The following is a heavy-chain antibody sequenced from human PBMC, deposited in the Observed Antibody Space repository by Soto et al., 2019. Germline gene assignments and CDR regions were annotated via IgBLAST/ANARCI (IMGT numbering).Heavy chain of an antibody. Sequence: QVQLVQSGAEEKKPGASVKVSCKASGYTFTGYAMHWVRQAPGQRLEWMGWINAANGNTKYSQKFQGRVTITRDTSASTAYTELSSLGSEDTAVYYCARAVAVAADFDYWGQGTLVTVSS. V-gene: IGHV1-3*05. CDR2: INAANGNT. J-gene: IGHJ4*02. CDR1: GYTFTGYA. CDR3: ARAVAVAADFDY. D-gene: IGHD6-19*01.